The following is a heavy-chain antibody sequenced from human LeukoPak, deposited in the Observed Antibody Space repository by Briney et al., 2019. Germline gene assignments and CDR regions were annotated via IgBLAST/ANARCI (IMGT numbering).Heavy chain of an antibody. V-gene: IGHV1-46*01. Sequence: GASVKVSCKASGYTFTSYYMHWVRQAPGQGLEWMGIINPSGGITHYAQKFQGRVTVTRDMSTSTVYMELSSLRSEDTAVYYCARYYYDSSGYYPQFFYYMDVWGKGTTVTISS. CDR3: ARYYYDSSGYYPQFFYYMDV. D-gene: IGHD3-22*01. CDR2: INPSGGIT. J-gene: IGHJ6*03. CDR1: GYTFTSYY.